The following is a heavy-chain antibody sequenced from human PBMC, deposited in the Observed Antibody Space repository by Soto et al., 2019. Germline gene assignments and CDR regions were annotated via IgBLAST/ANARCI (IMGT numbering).Heavy chain of an antibody. CDR2: IYYSGST. D-gene: IGHD4-17*01. Sequence: SETLSLTCTVSGGSISSGGYYWSWIRQHPGKGLEWIGYIYYSGSTHYNPSLKSRVTISVDTSKNQFSLKLSSVTAADTAVYCCARVGLETGRNDYGDRDAFDIWGQGTMVTVSS. J-gene: IGHJ3*02. CDR3: ARVGLETGRNDYGDRDAFDI. V-gene: IGHV4-31*03. CDR1: GGSISSGGYY.